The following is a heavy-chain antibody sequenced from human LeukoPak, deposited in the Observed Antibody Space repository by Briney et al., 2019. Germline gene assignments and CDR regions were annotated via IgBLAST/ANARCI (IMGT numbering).Heavy chain of an antibody. J-gene: IGHJ4*02. Sequence: PGGSLRLSCAASGFTFSNDAMAWVRQAPGKGLEWVSAITGSGVNIYYADSVKGRFTISRDSSKNTLYLQMNSLRAEDTAVYYCARQDSLHGTTWQWGHWGQGTLVTVSP. CDR2: ITGSGVNI. V-gene: IGHV3-23*01. D-gene: IGHD1-14*01. CDR3: ARQDSLHGTTWQWGH. CDR1: GFTFSNDA.